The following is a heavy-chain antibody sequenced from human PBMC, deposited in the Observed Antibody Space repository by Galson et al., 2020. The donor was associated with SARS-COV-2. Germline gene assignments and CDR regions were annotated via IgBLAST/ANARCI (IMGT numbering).Heavy chain of an antibody. CDR1: GFTFSSYA. Sequence: GGSLRLSCAASGFTFSSYAMSWVRQAPGKGLEWVSAISGSVGSTYYADSGKGRFTISRDNSKNTLYLQMNSLRAEDTAVYYCAKGTLLTYYYGMDVWGQGTRVTVSS. V-gene: IGHV3-23*01. D-gene: IGHD1-26*01. CDR3: AKGTLLTYYYGMDV. CDR2: ISGSVGST. J-gene: IGHJ6*02.